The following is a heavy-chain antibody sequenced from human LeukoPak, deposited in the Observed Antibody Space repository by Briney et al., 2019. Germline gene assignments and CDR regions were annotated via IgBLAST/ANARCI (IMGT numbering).Heavy chain of an antibody. V-gene: IGHV1-46*01. J-gene: IGHJ3*02. CDR1: GYTSTNYY. D-gene: IGHD3-22*01. Sequence: GASVKVSCKASGYTSTNYYMNWVRQAPGQGLEWMGMISPSGGSTSYAQKFQGRVTMTGDTSTSTVYMELSSLRSEDTAIYYCARDLYYASSGGALHIWGQGTLFTVSS. CDR3: ARDLYYASSGGALHI. CDR2: ISPSGGST.